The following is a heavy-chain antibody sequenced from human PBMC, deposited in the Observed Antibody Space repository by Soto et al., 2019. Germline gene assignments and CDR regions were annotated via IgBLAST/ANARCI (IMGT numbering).Heavy chain of an antibody. V-gene: IGHV3-23*01. J-gene: IGHJ3*02. Sequence: LRLSCAASGFTFSSYAMSWVRQAPGKGLEWVSAISGSGGSTYYADSVKGRFTISRDNSKNTLYLQMNSLRAEDTAVYYCAKSRDFNYDFWSGPPDDAFDIWGQGTMVTV. D-gene: IGHD3-3*01. CDR3: AKSRDFNYDFWSGPPDDAFDI. CDR2: ISGSGGST. CDR1: GFTFSSYA.